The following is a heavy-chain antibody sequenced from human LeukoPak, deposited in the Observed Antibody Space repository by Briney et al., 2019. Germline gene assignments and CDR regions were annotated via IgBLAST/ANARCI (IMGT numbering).Heavy chain of an antibody. V-gene: IGHV3-43*01. Sequence: PGGSLRLSCAASGFTFDDYTMHWVRHAPGKGLEWVSLISWDGGSTYYADSVKGRFTISRDNSKNSLYLQMNSLRTEDTALYYCAKDDERYYDSSGYNYWGQGTLVTVSS. CDR3: AKDDERYYDSSGYNY. D-gene: IGHD3-22*01. J-gene: IGHJ4*02. CDR2: ISWDGGST. CDR1: GFTFDDYT.